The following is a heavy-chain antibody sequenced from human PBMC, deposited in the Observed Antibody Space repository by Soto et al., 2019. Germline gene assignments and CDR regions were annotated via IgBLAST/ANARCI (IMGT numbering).Heavy chain of an antibody. J-gene: IGHJ4*02. CDR3: ERGGHRAWQLPVY. V-gene: IGHV3-74*01. D-gene: IGHD2-2*01. CDR2: ISDSGSTI. CDR1: GFNVRSYW. Sequence: AGGSLRLSCAASGFNVRSYWMHWVRQAPGKGLVWVSRISDSGSTINYAESVKGRFTISRDDTKNTLYLQMNSLRAEDTAAYYCERGGHRAWQLPVYWGQGTQVTVSS.